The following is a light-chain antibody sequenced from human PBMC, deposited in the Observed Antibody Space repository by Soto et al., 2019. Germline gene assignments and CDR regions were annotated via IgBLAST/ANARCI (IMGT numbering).Light chain of an antibody. Sequence: QSVLTQPASVSGSPGQSITISCTGTSSDVGGYNYVSWYQQHPGKDPKLMIYDVSNRPSGVSNRFSGSKSGNTASLTISGLQAEDGADYYCSSYTSSSTPVVFGGGTTLTVL. CDR3: SSYTSSSTPVV. J-gene: IGLJ2*01. V-gene: IGLV2-14*01. CDR2: DVS. CDR1: SSDVGGYNY.